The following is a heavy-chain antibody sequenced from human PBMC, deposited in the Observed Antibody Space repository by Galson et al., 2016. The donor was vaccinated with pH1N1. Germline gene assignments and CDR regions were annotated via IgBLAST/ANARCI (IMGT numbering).Heavy chain of an antibody. J-gene: IGHJ4*02. CDR3: ARILRTVVFDY. CDR2: ISAYSGAT. V-gene: IGHV1-18*01. D-gene: IGHD4-23*01. Sequence: SVKVSCKASGYTFSIYGVTWVRQAPGQGLEWMGWISAYSGATDYAQKFQGRISVTRGTSISTAYMELSRLTSDDTAVYYCARILRTVVFDYWGQGTLVTVSS. CDR1: GYTFSIYG.